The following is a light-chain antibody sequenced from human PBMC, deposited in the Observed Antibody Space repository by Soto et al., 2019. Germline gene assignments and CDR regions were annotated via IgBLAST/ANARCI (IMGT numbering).Light chain of an antibody. CDR3: QQYGSSGT. Sequence: TVLTQSPGTLSLSPGERATLSCRASQSVSIKLAWYQQKPGQAPRLLIYDTSTRATGIPDRFSGSGSGTDFTLTISRLEPEDFAVYYCQQYGSSGTFGQGTKVDIK. CDR1: QSVSIK. J-gene: IGKJ1*01. CDR2: DTS. V-gene: IGKV3-20*01.